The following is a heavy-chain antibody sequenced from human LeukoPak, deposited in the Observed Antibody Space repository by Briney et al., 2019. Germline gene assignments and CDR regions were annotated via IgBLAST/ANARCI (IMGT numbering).Heavy chain of an antibody. J-gene: IGHJ4*02. CDR3: ARAPAAVRGVTRRYFDY. CDR1: GYTFTIYD. V-gene: IGHV1-8*01. Sequence: ASVKVSCKASGYTFTIYDINWVRQATGQGLEWMGWMNPNSGNTGYAQKFQGRVTMTRNTSISTAYMELSSLRSEDTAVYYCARAPAAVRGVTRRYFDYWGQGTLVTVSS. D-gene: IGHD3-10*01. CDR2: MNPNSGNT.